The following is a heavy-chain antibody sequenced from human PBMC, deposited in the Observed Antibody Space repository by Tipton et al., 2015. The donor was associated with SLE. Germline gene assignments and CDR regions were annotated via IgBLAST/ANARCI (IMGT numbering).Heavy chain of an antibody. CDR3: AGGPDRGYRFDY. J-gene: IGHJ4*02. CDR2: MFYSGST. D-gene: IGHD1-1*01. CDR1: GDSISNSDFY. Sequence: TLSLTCSVSGDSISNSDFYWAWIRQFPGKGLEWIGSMFYSGSTYCKSSLKSRVTISVEMSKKQFSLQLTSVTAADTAVYYCAGGPDRGYRFDYWGQGMMVTVSS. V-gene: IGHV4-39*07.